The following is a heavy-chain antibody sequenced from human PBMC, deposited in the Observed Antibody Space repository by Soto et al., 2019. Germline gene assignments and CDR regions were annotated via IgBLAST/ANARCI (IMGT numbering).Heavy chain of an antibody. J-gene: IGHJ4*02. D-gene: IGHD5-18*01. CDR1: GDSVSSNSAA. CDR2: TYYRSKWYS. CDR3: ARHIRYTYGYFPRYIDQ. V-gene: IGHV6-1*01. Sequence: PSQTLSLTCASSGDSVSSNSAAWNWIRLSPSRELEWLGRTYYRSKWYSVYAPSVKSRITINPDTSKNQFSLMLNSVTAADTAIYYCARHIRYTYGYFPRYIDQWGQGTLVTVSS.